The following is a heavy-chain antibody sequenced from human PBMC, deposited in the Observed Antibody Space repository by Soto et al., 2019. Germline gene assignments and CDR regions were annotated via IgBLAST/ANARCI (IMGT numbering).Heavy chain of an antibody. J-gene: IGHJ6*02. CDR3: GMVENYVTPTTQDV. CDR2: ISPYTGNT. Sequence: QVQLVQSGDEVKKPGASVKVSCKASGYIFVNYGIAWVRQAPGQGLKWMGWISPYTGNTHSASKFQGRLTMTTDTSTSTAYMDLGSLTSDDTAVYYCGMVENYVTPTTQDVLGQGTTVTVSS. V-gene: IGHV1-18*01. D-gene: IGHD3-16*01. CDR1: GYIFVNYG.